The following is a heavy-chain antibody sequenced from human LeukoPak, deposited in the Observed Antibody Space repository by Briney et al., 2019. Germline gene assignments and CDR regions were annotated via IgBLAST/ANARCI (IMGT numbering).Heavy chain of an antibody. CDR1: GYTFTGYY. Sequence: GASVKVSCKASGYTFTGYYMHWVRQAPGQGLEWMGWINPNSGGTKYAQKCKGRVTITRDTSNNTAHMELSRLPSDETAVYYCARVVDDWDYFDYWGQGTLVTVSS. J-gene: IGHJ4*02. D-gene: IGHD2-15*01. V-gene: IGHV1-2*02. CDR2: INPNSGGT. CDR3: ARVVDDWDYFDY.